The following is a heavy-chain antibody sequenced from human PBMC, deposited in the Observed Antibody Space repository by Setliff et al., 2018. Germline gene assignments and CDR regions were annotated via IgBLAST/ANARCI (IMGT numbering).Heavy chain of an antibody. CDR1: GGSVSSDSHY. CDR2: ISYSGIT. D-gene: IGHD1-1*01. J-gene: IGHJ1*01. V-gene: IGHV4-61*01. CDR3: VREGYSEYFQD. Sequence: SETLSLTCTVSGGSVSSDSHYWGWIRQPPGKGLEWIGFISYSGITTYNVSLKSRVSISVDTSKNQLSLTLSSVTAADTAVYYCVREGYSEYFQDWGRGTLVTVSS.